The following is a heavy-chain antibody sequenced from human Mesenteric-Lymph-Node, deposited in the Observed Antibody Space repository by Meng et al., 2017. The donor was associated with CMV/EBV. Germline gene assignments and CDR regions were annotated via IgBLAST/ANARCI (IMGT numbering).Heavy chain of an antibody. D-gene: IGHD2-2*01. CDR2: IYYIGNT. CDR3: ARGRVGPSSTSNWFDP. Sequence: GSLRLSCTLSGGSISSYYWNWIRQPRGKGLEWIGYIYYIGNTVYNPSLKSRVTISIDMSKNQFSLELTSVTAADTAVYYCARGRVGPSSTSNWFDPWGQGTLVTVSS. V-gene: IGHV4-59*01. CDR1: GGSISSYY. J-gene: IGHJ5*02.